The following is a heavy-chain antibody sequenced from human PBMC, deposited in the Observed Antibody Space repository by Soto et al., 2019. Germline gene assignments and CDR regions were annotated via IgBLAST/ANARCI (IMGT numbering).Heavy chain of an antibody. CDR3: ARAVTMVRGVMSPVDY. D-gene: IGHD3-10*01. CDR2: ISYDGSNK. V-gene: IGHV3-30-3*01. Sequence: GGSLRLSCAASGFTFSSYAMHWVRQAPGKGLEWVAVISYDGSNKYYADSVKGRFTISRDNSKNTLYLQMNSLRAEDTAVYYCARAVTMVRGVMSPVDYWGQGTLVTVSS. J-gene: IGHJ4*02. CDR1: GFTFSSYA.